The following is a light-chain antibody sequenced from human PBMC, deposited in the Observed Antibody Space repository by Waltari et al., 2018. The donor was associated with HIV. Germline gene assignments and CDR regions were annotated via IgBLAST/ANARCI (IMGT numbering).Light chain of an antibody. CDR3: TSYTSSSTRV. CDR1: SSDVGGYHY. Sequence: QSALTQPASVSGSPGQSITLSCTGPSSDVGGYHYVSWYQQHPGKSPKLMIYEVSTRPSGVSNRFSGSKSGNTASLTISGLQAEDEADYYCTSYTSSSTRVFGGGTKLTVL. J-gene: IGLJ3*02. V-gene: IGLV2-14*01. CDR2: EVS.